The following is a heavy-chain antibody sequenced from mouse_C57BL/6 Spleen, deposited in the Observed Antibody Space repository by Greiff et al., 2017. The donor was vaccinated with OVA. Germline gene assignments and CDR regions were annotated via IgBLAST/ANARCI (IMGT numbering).Heavy chain of an antibody. D-gene: IGHD1-1*01. CDR1: GYTFTSYW. Sequence: QVQLQQPGAELVKPGASVKLSCKASGYTFTSYWMQWVKQRPGQGLEWIGEIDPSDSYTNYNQKFKGKATLTVDTSSSTAYMQLSSLTSEDSAVYYCARRPITTVVATDFDYWGQGTTLTVSS. CDR3: ARRPITTVVATDFDY. CDR2: IDPSDSYT. J-gene: IGHJ2*01. V-gene: IGHV1-50*01.